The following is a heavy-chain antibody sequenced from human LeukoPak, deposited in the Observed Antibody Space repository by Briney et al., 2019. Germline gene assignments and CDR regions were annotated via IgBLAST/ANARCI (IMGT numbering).Heavy chain of an antibody. CDR1: GYTFPSHG. CDR2: INPYNGNT. D-gene: IGHD3-10*01. V-gene: IGHV1-18*01. Sequence: ASVKVPCKTSGYTFPSHGIAWVRQAAGQGLEWLGWINPYNGNTYYAQKVQGTVTMTTDTSATTAYMELRSLRSDDTAVYYCARGNYGALDFWGQGTMVTVSS. J-gene: IGHJ3*01. CDR3: ARGNYGALDF.